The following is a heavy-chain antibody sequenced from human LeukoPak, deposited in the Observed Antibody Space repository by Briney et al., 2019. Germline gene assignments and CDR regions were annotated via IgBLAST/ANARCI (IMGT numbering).Heavy chain of an antibody. CDR3: ARLGSGYDLPYYFDY. CDR1: GGSISSSSYY. J-gene: IGHJ4*02. V-gene: IGHV4-39*01. D-gene: IGHD5-12*01. Sequence: SETLSLTCTVSGGSISSSSYYWGWIRQPPGKGLEWIGSIYYSGSTYYNPSLKSRVTISVDTSKNQFSLKLSSVTAADTAVYYCARLGSGYDLPYYFDYWGQGTLVTVSS. CDR2: IYYSGST.